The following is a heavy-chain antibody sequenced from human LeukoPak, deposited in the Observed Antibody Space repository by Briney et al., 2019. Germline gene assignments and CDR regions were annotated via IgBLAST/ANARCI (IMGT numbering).Heavy chain of an antibody. CDR3: ARYSGSYDNFDY. CDR1: GGSISSGGYY. J-gene: IGHJ4*02. V-gene: IGHV4-30-2*01. Sequence: SETLSLTCTVSGGSISSGGYYWSWIRQPPGKGLEWIGYIYHSGSTYYNPSLKSRVTISVDRSKNQFSLKLSSVTAADTAVYYCARYSGSYDNFDYWGQVTLVTVS. CDR2: IYHSGST. D-gene: IGHD1-26*01.